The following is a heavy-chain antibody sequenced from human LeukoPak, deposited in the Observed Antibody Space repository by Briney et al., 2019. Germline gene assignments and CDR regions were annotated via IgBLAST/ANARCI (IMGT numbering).Heavy chain of an antibody. V-gene: IGHV1-18*01. D-gene: IGHD6-19*01. J-gene: IGHJ2*01. CDR3: ARDPSNSSGRYQYFDL. Sequence: ASVTVSCKASGYTFTNHGITWVRQAPGQGLEWMGWISAYNGDTKYAQKVQGRVTMTTDTPTSTAYMELRSLRSDDTAVYYCARDPSNSSGRYQYFDLWGRGTLVTVSS. CDR1: GYTFTNHG. CDR2: ISAYNGDT.